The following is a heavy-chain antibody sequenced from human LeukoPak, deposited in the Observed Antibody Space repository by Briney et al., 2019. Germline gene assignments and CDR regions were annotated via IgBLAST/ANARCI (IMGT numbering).Heavy chain of an antibody. V-gene: IGHV4-34*01. CDR3: ARHKIVITMLGVHRWFDP. J-gene: IGHJ5*02. CDR2: INRSGRA. Sequence: SETLTLTCAVYGGSFSGDYWSWIRQPPGKGLEWIGDINRSGRAVYNTSLKSRVIISVDTSKSQFSLKVNSVTAADTAVYYCARHKIVITMLGVHRWFDPWGQGTLVAVSS. CDR1: GGSFSGDY. D-gene: IGHD3-3*01.